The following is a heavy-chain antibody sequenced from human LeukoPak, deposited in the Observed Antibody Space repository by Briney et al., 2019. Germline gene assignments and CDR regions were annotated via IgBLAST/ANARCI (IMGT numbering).Heavy chain of an antibody. D-gene: IGHD6-19*01. CDR2: ISGSDGRA. CDR1: GFTFSSYA. Sequence: PGGSLRLSCAASGFTFSSYAMNWVRQAPGKGLEWVSYISGSDGRAHYADSVKGRFTISRDNSKNTLYLQMNSLGAEDTAVYYCAKGSSGWYYWGQGTLVTVSS. V-gene: IGHV3-23*01. J-gene: IGHJ4*02. CDR3: AKGSSGWYY.